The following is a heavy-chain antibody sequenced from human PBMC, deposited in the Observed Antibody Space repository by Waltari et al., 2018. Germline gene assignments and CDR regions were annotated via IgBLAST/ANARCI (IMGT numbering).Heavy chain of an antibody. CDR2: IIPMLGVA. D-gene: IGHD3-16*01. Sequence: QVQLVQSGAELKKPGSSVTVSCKPSGGTFDKYDVNWVRQAPGQGLEWVGGIIPMLGVANYAQKFRGRVTIIADESMTTAYLEVTDLRSEDTAVYYCARGLGQLPGYFYYWGQGTLVTVSP. CDR1: GGTFDKYD. J-gene: IGHJ4*02. CDR3: ARGLGQLPGYFYY. V-gene: IGHV1-69*12.